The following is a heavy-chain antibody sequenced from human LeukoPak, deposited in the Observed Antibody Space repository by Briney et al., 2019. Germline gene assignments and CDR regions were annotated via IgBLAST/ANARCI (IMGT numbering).Heavy chain of an antibody. D-gene: IGHD5-18*01. Sequence: GASVKVSCKASGYTFTGYYMHWVRQAPGQGLEWMGWISAYNGNTNYAQKLQGRVTMTTDTSTSTAYMELRSLRSDDTAVYYCAREAKYSYGVGNLPPGDWGQGTLVTVSS. CDR2: ISAYNGNT. CDR3: AREAKYSYGVGNLPPGD. V-gene: IGHV1-18*04. CDR1: GYTFTGYY. J-gene: IGHJ4*02.